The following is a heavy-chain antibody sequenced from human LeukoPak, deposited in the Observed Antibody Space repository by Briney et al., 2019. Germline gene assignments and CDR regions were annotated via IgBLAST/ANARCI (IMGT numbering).Heavy chain of an antibody. Sequence: SETLSLTCSVSGGSITSSSYYWGWIRQPPEKGLEWIGSIYYTGGTYYSPSLKSRVTISVDTSKNQFSLKLSSVTAADTAVYYCARARAHWEFDYWGQGTLVTVSS. CDR2: IYYTGGT. CDR1: GGSITSSSYY. J-gene: IGHJ4*02. CDR3: ARARAHWEFDY. D-gene: IGHD1-26*01. V-gene: IGHV4-39*01.